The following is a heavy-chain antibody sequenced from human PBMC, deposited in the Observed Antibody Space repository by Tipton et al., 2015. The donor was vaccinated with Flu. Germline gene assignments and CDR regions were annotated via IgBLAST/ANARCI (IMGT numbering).Heavy chain of an antibody. V-gene: IGHV4-39*01. Sequence: TLSLTCIVSGESITSTSYYWGWIRQPPGKGLEWIGSLYYTGDTFYKPSLKSRATISVDMSKKQFSLNLSSVTAADTAVYYCARLHSFYFYMDVWGKGTTVTVSS. CDR1: GESITSTSYY. J-gene: IGHJ6*03. D-gene: IGHD4-11*01. CDR2: LYYTGDT. CDR3: ARLHSFYFYMDV.